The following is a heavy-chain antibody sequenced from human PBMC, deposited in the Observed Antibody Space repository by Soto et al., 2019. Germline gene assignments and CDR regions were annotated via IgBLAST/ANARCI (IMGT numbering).Heavy chain of an antibody. CDR3: ARGRAPWHYYDSSGYSSRSYYYYYGMDV. D-gene: IGHD3-22*01. CDR2: IIPIFGTA. J-gene: IGHJ6*02. Sequence: SVKVSCKASGGTFSSYAISWVRQAPGQGLEWMGGIIPIFGTANYAQKFQGRVTITADESTSTAYMELSSLRSEDTAVYYCARGRAPWHYYDSSGYSSRSYYYYYGMDVWGQGTTVTVSS. V-gene: IGHV1-69*13. CDR1: GGTFSSYA.